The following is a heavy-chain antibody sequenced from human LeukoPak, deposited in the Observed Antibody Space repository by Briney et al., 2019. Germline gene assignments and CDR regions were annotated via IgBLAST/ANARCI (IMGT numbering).Heavy chain of an antibody. Sequence: ASVKVSCKASGYTFTGYYMHWVRQAPGQGLEWMGWINPNSGGTNYAQKFRGRVTMTRDTSISTAYMELSRLRSDDTAVYYCARVRRYSPNWFDPWGQGTLVTVSS. V-gene: IGHV1-2*02. D-gene: IGHD5-18*01. CDR3: ARVRRYSPNWFDP. CDR1: GYTFTGYY. J-gene: IGHJ5*02. CDR2: INPNSGGT.